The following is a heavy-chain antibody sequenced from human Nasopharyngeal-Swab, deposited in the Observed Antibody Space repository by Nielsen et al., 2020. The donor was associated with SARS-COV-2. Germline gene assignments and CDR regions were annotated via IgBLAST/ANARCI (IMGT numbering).Heavy chain of an antibody. CDR2: IKPDGSEK. CDR3: ARDWSRAFDV. Sequence: GESLKISCAASGFTFSSLWMSWVRQVPGKGLEWVADIKPDGSEKFYVDSVKDRFTISRDNAKNSMSLQMNSLRVEDTAVYYCARDWSRAFDVWGQGTMVTVSS. J-gene: IGHJ3*01. V-gene: IGHV3-7*01. CDR1: GFTFSSLW.